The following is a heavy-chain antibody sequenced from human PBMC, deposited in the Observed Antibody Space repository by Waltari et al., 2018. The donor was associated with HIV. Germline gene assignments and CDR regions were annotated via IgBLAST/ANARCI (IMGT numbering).Heavy chain of an antibody. CDR3: ARDKASAWYFDL. D-gene: IGHD3-3*01. Sequence: QVQLVESGGGVVQPGRSLRLSCAASGFTFSSYGMHWVRQAPGKGLEWVEVRWYDGSNKYYADAVKGRFTISRDNSKNTLYLQMNSLRAEDTAVYYCARDKASAWYFDLWGRGTLVTVSS. V-gene: IGHV3-33*01. J-gene: IGHJ2*01. CDR1: GFTFSSYG. CDR2: RWYDGSNK.